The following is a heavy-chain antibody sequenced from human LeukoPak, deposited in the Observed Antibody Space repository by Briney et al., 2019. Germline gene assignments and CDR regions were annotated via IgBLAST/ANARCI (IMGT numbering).Heavy chain of an antibody. CDR2: ISPNSGDT. V-gene: IGHV1-2*02. J-gene: IGHJ4*02. CDR3: VRGPPITMVRGVIIIFDY. Sequence: ASVKVSCKASGYTFTGYYIHWVRQAPGQGLEWMGWISPNSGDTNYAQKSQGRVTMTRDTSISAAYMELSRLRSDDTAVYYCVRGPPITMVRGVIIIFDYWGQGTLVTVSS. D-gene: IGHD3-10*01. CDR1: GYTFTGYY.